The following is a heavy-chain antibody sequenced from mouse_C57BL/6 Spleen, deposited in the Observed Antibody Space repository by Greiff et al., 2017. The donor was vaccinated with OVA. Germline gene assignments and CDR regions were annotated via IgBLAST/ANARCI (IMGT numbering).Heavy chain of an antibody. CDR1: GYTFTSYW. Sequence: QVQLQQPGAELVKPGASVKMSCKASGYTFTSYWITWVKPRPGQGLEWIGDIYPGSGSTNYNEKFKSKATLTVDTSSSTAYMQLSSLTSEDSAVYYCARIQGYYAMDYWGQGTSVTVSS. CDR3: ARIQGYYAMDY. CDR2: IYPGSGST. J-gene: IGHJ4*01. V-gene: IGHV1-55*01.